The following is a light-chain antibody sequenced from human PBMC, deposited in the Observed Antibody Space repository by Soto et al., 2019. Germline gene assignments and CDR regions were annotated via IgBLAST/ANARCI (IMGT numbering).Light chain of an antibody. CDR2: EAS. Sequence: QSALTQRASLSGSPGQSITISCTGTSSDVGAYNFVSWYQQHPGKAPHLMIHEASKRPSGVSNRFSGSKSGNTASLTISGLQAEDEADYYCCSYAGSSTWVFGGGTKLTVL. CDR1: SSDVGAYNF. J-gene: IGLJ3*02. CDR3: CSYAGSSTWV. V-gene: IGLV2-23*01.